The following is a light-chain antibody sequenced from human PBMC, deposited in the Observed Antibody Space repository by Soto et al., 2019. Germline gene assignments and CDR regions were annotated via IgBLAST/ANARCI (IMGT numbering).Light chain of an antibody. V-gene: IGLV2-14*03. J-gene: IGLJ2*01. Sequence: QSVLTQPASVSGSPGQSITISCTGTSSDLGGYNYVSWYQQHPGEAPKLMIWDVSNRPSGVSNRFSGSKSGNTASLTISGLQAEGEADYYCSSFTSLSSVVFGGGNKLTVL. CDR1: SSDLGGYNY. CDR2: DVS. CDR3: SSFTSLSSVV.